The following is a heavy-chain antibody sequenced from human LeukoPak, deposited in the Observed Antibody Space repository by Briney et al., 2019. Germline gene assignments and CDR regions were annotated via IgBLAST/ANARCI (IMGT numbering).Heavy chain of an antibody. D-gene: IGHD3-22*01. CDR3: ARAPSEIGGYYPEYFRH. CDR1: GLTLSHYW. CDR2: IKRDGRT. V-gene: IGHV3-74*01. Sequence: GGSLRLSCAASGLTLSHYWMQWVRHAPAKGLVGVSRIKRDGRTNYADSVKGRFTISRDNAKNTVSLQMNSLRAEDTGVYYCARAPSEIGGYYPEYFRHWGQGTLVTVSS. J-gene: IGHJ1*01.